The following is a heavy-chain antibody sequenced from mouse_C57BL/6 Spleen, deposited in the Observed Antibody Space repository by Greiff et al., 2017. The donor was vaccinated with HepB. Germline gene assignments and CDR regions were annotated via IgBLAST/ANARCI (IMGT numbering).Heavy chain of an antibody. J-gene: IGHJ4*01. D-gene: IGHD2-12*01. V-gene: IGHV1-52*01. CDR3: ARDTTWGDYAMDY. CDR1: GYTFTSYW. Sequence: QVQLQQPGAELVRPGSSVKLSCKASGYTFTSYWMHWVKQRPIQGLEWIGHIDPSDRETHYNQKFKDKATLTVDKSSSTAYMQLSSLTSEDSAVYSFARDTTWGDYAMDYWGKGTSVTVAS. CDR2: IDPSDRET.